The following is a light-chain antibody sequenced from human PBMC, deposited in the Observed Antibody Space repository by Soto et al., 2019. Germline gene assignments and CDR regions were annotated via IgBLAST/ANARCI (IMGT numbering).Light chain of an antibody. CDR1: QSISSY. CDR2: AAS. CDR3: QQYNSYPWT. V-gene: IGKV1-5*01. Sequence: IQMTQSPSTLSASVGDRVTITCRASQSISSYLNWYQQKPGKAPKLLIYAASSLQSGVPSRFSGSGSGTEFTLTISSLQPDDFATYYCQQYNSYPWTFGQGTKVDIK. J-gene: IGKJ1*01.